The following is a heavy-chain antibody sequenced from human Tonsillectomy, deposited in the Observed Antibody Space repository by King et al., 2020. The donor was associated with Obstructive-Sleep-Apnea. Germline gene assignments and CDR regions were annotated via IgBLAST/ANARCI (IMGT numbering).Heavy chain of an antibody. V-gene: IGHV4-38-2*02. CDR3: ASPTGIVGATRSDAFDI. Sequence: QLQESGPGLVKPSETLSLTCNVSGYSISSGYYWGWIRQPPGKGLEYIGSIDHSGSTSYNPSLKSRVTISVDTSKNQFSLKLSSVTAADTAVYYCASPTGIVGATRSDAFDIWGQGTMVTVSS. J-gene: IGHJ3*02. D-gene: IGHD1-26*01. CDR2: IDHSGST. CDR1: GYSISSGYY.